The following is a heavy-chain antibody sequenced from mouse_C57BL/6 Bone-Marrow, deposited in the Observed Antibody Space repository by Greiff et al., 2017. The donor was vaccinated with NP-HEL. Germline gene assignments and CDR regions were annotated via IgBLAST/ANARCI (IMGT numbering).Heavy chain of an antibody. D-gene: IGHD2-3*01. CDR2: IYPRDGSN. CDR3: ARRWLLPY. Sequence: VQRVESDAELVKPGASVKLSCKVSGYTFTDHTIHWMKQRPEKGLEWIGYIYPRDGSNKYNEKFKGKAKLTADKSSSTTYMQLNRLTSEASAVYFCARRWLLPYWGQGTTLTVSS. V-gene: IGHV1-78*01. J-gene: IGHJ2*01. CDR1: GYTFTDHT.